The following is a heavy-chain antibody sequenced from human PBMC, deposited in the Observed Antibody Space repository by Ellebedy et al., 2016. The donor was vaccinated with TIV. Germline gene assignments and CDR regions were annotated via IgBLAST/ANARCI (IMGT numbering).Heavy chain of an antibody. V-gene: IGHV3-23*01. J-gene: IGHJ4*02. Sequence: GGSLRLXCAASGFTFSSYAMGWVRQAPGKGLEWVSAISGSGGSTYYADSVKGRFTISRDNSKNTLYLQMNSLRAEDTAVYYCATSYGDYSVGHFDYWGQGTLVTVSS. CDR3: ATSYGDYSVGHFDY. CDR1: GFTFSSYA. CDR2: ISGSGGST. D-gene: IGHD4-17*01.